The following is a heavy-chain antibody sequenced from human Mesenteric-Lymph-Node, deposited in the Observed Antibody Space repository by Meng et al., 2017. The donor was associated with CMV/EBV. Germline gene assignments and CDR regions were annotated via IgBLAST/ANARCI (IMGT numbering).Heavy chain of an antibody. J-gene: IGHJ4*02. D-gene: IGHD1-26*01. CDR2: INHSGGS. Sequence: VYGGSFSRYYWSWFGQPPGKGLEWIGDINHSGGSNYYPALERRVSITVDTYKNQFSLKLSTVTAADEAVYYCASVRVYCGCGSACDYWGQGTLVTVSS. CDR1: GGSFSRYY. V-gene: IGHV4-34*01. CDR3: ASVRVYCGCGSACDY.